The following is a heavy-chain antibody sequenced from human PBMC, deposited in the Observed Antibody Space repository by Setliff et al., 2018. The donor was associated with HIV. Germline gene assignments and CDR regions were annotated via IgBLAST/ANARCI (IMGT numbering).Heavy chain of an antibody. D-gene: IGHD2-8*01. CDR3: ARAPSCADSWCYMYYYYYYGMGV. J-gene: IGHJ6*02. Sequence: PSETLSLTCTLYGGSLTNYYWTWIRKSPEKGLEWIGEIVDSGSTNYSPSLKSRVTISLDTSKKQFSLRLNSVTAADTGVYYCARAPSCADSWCYMYYYYYYGMGVWGLGTTVTVSS. CDR1: GGSLTNYY. V-gene: IGHV4-34*12. CDR2: IVDSGST.